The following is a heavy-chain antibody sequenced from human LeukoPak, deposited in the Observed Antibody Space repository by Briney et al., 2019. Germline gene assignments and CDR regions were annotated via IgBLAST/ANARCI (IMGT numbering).Heavy chain of an antibody. J-gene: IGHJ6*04. D-gene: IGHD5-18*01. V-gene: IGHV4-59*01. Sequence: SETLSLTCTVSGGSISSYYWRWVRQPPGKGREGGGYIYYSGSTNYNPSLKSRVTISVDTSKNQFSLKLSSVTAADTAVYYCARDTAMGLYYYGMDVWGKGTTVTVSS. CDR1: GGSISSYY. CDR2: IYYSGST. CDR3: ARDTAMGLYYYGMDV.